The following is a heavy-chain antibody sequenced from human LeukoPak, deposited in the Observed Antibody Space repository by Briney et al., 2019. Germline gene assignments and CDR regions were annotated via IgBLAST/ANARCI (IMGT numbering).Heavy chain of an antibody. J-gene: IGHJ4*02. D-gene: IGHD3-10*02. CDR1: GFAFSSYS. V-gene: IGHV3-21*01. CDR2: ISSSSSYI. Sequence: GGSLRLSCAASGFAFSSYSMNWVRQAPGKGLEWVSSISSSSSYIYYADSVKGRFTISRDNAKNSLYLQMNSLRAEDTAVYYCARGTMFPYYFDYWGQGTLVTVSS. CDR3: ARGTMFPYYFDY.